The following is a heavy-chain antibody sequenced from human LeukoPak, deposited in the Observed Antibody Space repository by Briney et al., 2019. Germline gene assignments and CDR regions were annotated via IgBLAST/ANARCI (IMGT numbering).Heavy chain of an antibody. CDR3: ARTSATGVTFFDF. V-gene: IGHV4-4*07. CDR2: IYSSGNT. J-gene: IGHJ4*02. CDR1: GGSISGFY. D-gene: IGHD3-10*01. Sequence: PSETLSLTCTVSGGSISGFYWSWIRQPAGKGLEWIGRIYSSGNTHYNPSLRSRVTMSVDTSKSQFSLSLNYVTAADTALYYCARTSATGVTFFDFWGQGILVTVSS.